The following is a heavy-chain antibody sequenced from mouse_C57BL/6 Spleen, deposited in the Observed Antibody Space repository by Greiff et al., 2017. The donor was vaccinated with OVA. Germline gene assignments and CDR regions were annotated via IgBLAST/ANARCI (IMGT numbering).Heavy chain of an antibody. Sequence: VQLQQPGAELVRPGSSVKLSCKASGYTFTSYWLHWVKQRPIQGLEWIGNIDPSDSETHYNQKFKDKATLTVDKSSSTAYMQLSSLTSEDSAVYYCAREGLYYGSRRGFDYWGQGTTLTVSS. V-gene: IGHV1-52*01. CDR1: GYTFTSYW. J-gene: IGHJ2*01. D-gene: IGHD1-1*01. CDR2: IDPSDSET. CDR3: AREGLYYGSRRGFDY.